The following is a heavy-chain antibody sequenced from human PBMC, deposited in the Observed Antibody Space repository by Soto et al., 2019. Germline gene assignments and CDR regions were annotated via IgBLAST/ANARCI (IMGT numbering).Heavy chain of an antibody. CDR3: ARGPHSSGYYYYGMDV. CDR1: GGSISTYY. V-gene: IGHV4-59*12. Sequence: PSETLSLTCTVSGGSISTYYWSWIRQVPGKGLEWIGHTHNNGRTNYIYSPSLKSRVTISVDTSKNQFSLKLSSVTAADTAVYYCARGPHSSGYYYYGMDVWGQGTTVTVSS. J-gene: IGHJ6*02. CDR2: THNNGRT. D-gene: IGHD4-4*01.